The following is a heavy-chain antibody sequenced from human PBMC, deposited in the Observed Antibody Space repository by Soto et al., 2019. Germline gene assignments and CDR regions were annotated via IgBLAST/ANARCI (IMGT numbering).Heavy chain of an antibody. Sequence: HPGGSLRLSCAASGFTFDDYAMHWVRQAPGKGLEWVSGITWNSVARNYADSVKGRFTISRDNAKRSLYLQMSSLKAEDTAFYYCAKGYWPKRSGGYYLGLDVWGQGTTVTVSS. J-gene: IGHJ6*02. D-gene: IGHD2-8*02. V-gene: IGHV3-9*01. CDR3: AKGYWPKRSGGYYLGLDV. CDR1: GFTFDDYA. CDR2: ITWNSVAR.